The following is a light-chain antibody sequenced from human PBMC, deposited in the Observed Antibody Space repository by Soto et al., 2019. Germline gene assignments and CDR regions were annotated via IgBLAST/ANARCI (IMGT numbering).Light chain of an antibody. CDR3: LLAYNDAWV. V-gene: IGLV7-46*01. J-gene: IGLJ2*01. CDR2: DTS. CDR1: TGGVTSGHY. Sequence: QAVVTQEPSLTVSLGGTVTLTCGSSTGGVTSGHYPHWFQKKPGQAPRTLIHDTSNKHSWTPARFSGSLLGGKAALTLSGAQPEDEAEYSCLLAYNDAWVFGGGTKLTVL.